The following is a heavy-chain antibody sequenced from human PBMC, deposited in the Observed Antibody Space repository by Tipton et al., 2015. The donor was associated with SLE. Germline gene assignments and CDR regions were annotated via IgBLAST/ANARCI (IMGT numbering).Heavy chain of an antibody. D-gene: IGHD1-1*01. J-gene: IGHJ2*01. V-gene: IGHV4-39*07. Sequence: TLSLTCTVSDDSISDNSSYWGWLRQPPEKGLEWIGSVDYSGSTYHNPSLKSRVTISVDTSKNQFSLKLSSVTAADTAVYYCARAHNPGWKDWYFDLWGRGTLVTVSS. CDR2: VDYSGST. CDR3: ARAHNPGWKDWYFDL. CDR1: DDSISDNSSY.